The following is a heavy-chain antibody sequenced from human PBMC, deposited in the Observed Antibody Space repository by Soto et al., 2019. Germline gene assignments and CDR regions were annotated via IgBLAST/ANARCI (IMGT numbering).Heavy chain of an antibody. CDR1: GGSLTSSSFY. J-gene: IGHJ3*02. CDR2: IYYSGTT. V-gene: IGHV4-39*01. CDR3: VRFYGNAFDI. D-gene: IGHD3-10*01. Sequence: SETLSLTCIVSGGSLTSSSFYWGWIRQPPGKGLSWIGNIYYSGTTDYNPSLKSRVSVSTDTSRNQLSLTLSSVTAADTAVYYCVRFYGNAFDIWGPGTLVTVSS.